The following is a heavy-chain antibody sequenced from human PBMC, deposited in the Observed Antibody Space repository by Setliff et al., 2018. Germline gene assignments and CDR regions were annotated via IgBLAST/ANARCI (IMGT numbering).Heavy chain of an antibody. D-gene: IGHD2-2*01. Sequence: ASVKVSCKASGYIFTSYGFSWVRQAPGQGLEWMGWISTYNGKTNYAQKFQGRVTMTTDTSTSTAYMELRSLRSDDTAVYYCARGPPDFVVVPAAAKFDYWGPGTLVTVSS. V-gene: IGHV1-18*01. CDR2: ISTYNGKT. J-gene: IGHJ4*02. CDR1: GYIFTSYG. CDR3: ARGPPDFVVVPAAAKFDY.